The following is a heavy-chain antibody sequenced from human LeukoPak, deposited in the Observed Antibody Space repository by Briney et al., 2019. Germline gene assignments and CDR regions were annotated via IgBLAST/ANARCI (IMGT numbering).Heavy chain of an antibody. Sequence: GGSLRLSCAASGFTFDDYAMHWVRQAPGKGLEWVSGISWNSGSIGYADSVKGRFTISRDNAKNSLYLQMNSLRAEDTALYYCAKDAGITMVRGVPSWFDPWGQGTLVTVSS. V-gene: IGHV3-9*01. CDR2: ISWNSGSI. CDR1: GFTFDDYA. D-gene: IGHD3-10*01. J-gene: IGHJ5*02. CDR3: AKDAGITMVRGVPSWFDP.